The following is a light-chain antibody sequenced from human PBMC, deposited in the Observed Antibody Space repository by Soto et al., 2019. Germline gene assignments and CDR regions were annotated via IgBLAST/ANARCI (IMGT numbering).Light chain of an antibody. V-gene: IGLV2-14*01. J-gene: IGLJ1*01. CDR2: EVS. CDR1: SIDVGDYNY. Sequence: QSARTQPASVSGSPGQSITISCTGTSIDVGDYNYVSWYQHHPGKAPKLIIYEVSNRPSGVSNRFSGSSSDNTASLTISGLLPDDEADYYCSSYTTSSTPSYVFGTGTKVTVL. CDR3: SSYTTSSTPSYV.